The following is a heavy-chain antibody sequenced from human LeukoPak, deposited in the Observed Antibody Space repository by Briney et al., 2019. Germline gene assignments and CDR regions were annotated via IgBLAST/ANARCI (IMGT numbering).Heavy chain of an antibody. J-gene: IGHJ4*02. CDR3: ARSPQGTGSPADY. CDR2: ISSSSNFI. Sequence: GPSLRLSCRDSGSRFSSYSMNWVRQAPGKDLEWVSSISSSSNFIYYADSVKGRFTISRDNAKNSLYLQMNGLRADDTAVYYCARSPQGTGSPADYWGQGTLVTVSS. CDR1: GSRFSSYS. V-gene: IGHV3-21*01. D-gene: IGHD1-1*01.